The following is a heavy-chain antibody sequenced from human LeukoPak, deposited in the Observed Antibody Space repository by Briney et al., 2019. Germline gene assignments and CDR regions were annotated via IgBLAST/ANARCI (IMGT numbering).Heavy chain of an antibody. CDR1: GYTFTSYD. D-gene: IGHD2-2*01. V-gene: IGHV1-8*01. Sequence: ASVKVSCKASGYTFTSYDINWVRQATGQGLEWMGYMNANSGKTGYAQKFQGRVTMTWDTSISTAYMELSSLRSEDTAVYYCARGFRRDASWGQGTLVTVSS. J-gene: IGHJ4*02. CDR3: ARGFRRDAS. CDR2: MNANSGKT.